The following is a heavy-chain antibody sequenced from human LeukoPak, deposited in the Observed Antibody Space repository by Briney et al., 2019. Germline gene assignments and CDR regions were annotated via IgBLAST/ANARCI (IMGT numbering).Heavy chain of an antibody. Sequence: SETLSLTCTVSGGSISSSSYYWSWIRQPAGKGLEWIGRIYTSGSTNYNPSLKSRVTMSVDTSKNQFSLKLSSVTAADTAVYYCARYIVIYYGMDVWGQGTTVTVSS. CDR2: IYTSGST. D-gene: IGHD2/OR15-2a*01. CDR3: ARYIVIYYGMDV. J-gene: IGHJ6*02. CDR1: GGSISSSSYY. V-gene: IGHV4-61*02.